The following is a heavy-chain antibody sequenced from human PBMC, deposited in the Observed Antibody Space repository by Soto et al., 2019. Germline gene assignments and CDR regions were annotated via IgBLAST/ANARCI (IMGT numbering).Heavy chain of an antibody. CDR2: LYYTGTT. J-gene: IGHJ6*02. Sequence: QVQLQESGPGLVKPSETLSLTCTVSGDSVSSGSYYWTWIRQPPGKGLEWIGYLYYTGTTNYNPSLKSRVTMSLDPSSNQFALRLSSVTAADTAVYFCARTFCSTTSCQAHGMDVWGQGTSVTVYS. CDR3: ARTFCSTTSCQAHGMDV. CDR1: GDSVSSGSYY. D-gene: IGHD2-2*01. V-gene: IGHV4-61*01.